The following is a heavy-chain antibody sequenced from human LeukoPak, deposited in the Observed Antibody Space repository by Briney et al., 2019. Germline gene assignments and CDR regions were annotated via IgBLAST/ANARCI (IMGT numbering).Heavy chain of an antibody. CDR2: INHSGST. CDR1: GGSFSGYY. CDR3: ARGGGQAGFFDY. Sequence: SETLSLTCAVYGGSFSGYYWSWIRQPPGKGLEWIGEINHSGSTNYNPSLKSRVTISVDTSKNQFSLKLSSVTAADTAVYYCARGGGQAGFFDYWGQGTLVTVSS. V-gene: IGHV4-34*09. J-gene: IGHJ4*02. D-gene: IGHD2-15*01.